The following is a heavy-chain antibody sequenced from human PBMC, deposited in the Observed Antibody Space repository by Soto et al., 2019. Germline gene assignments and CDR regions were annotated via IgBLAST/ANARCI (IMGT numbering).Heavy chain of an antibody. D-gene: IGHD6-6*01. J-gene: IGHJ6*02. CDR2: ISYDGSNK. Sequence: QVQLVESGGGVVQPGRSLRLSCAASGFTFSSYAMHWVRQAPGKGLEWVAVISYDGSNKYYADSVKGRFTISRDNSKNTLYLQMNSLRAEDTAVYYCARKRLAARGYYGMDVWGQGTTVTVSS. V-gene: IGHV3-30-3*01. CDR3: ARKRLAARGYYGMDV. CDR1: GFTFSSYA.